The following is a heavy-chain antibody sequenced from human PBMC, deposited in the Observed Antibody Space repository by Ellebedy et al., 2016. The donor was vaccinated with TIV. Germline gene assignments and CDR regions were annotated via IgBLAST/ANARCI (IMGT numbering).Heavy chain of an antibody. CDR2: IYYSGST. CDR3: ARRRSSSSSGWFNP. J-gene: IGHJ5*02. Sequence: SETLSLTXTVSGGSISSSSYYWGWIRQPPGKGLEWIGSIYYSGSTYYNPSLKSRVTISVDTSKNQFSLKLSSVTAADTAVYYCARRRSSSSSGWFNPWGQGTLVTVSS. D-gene: IGHD6-6*01. CDR1: GGSISSSSYY. V-gene: IGHV4-39*01.